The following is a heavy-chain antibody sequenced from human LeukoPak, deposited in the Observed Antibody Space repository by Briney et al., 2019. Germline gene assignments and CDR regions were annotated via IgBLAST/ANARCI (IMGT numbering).Heavy chain of an antibody. CDR3: ARVVGIAVAGIYFDY. Sequence: SQTLSLTCTVSGGSISSGGYYWSWIRQHPGKGLEWIGYIYYSGSTYYNPSLKSRVTISVDTSKNQFSLKLSSVTAADTAVYYCARVVGIAVAGIYFDYWGQGTLVTVSS. J-gene: IGHJ4*02. V-gene: IGHV4-31*03. CDR1: GGSISSGGYY. CDR2: IYYSGST. D-gene: IGHD6-19*01.